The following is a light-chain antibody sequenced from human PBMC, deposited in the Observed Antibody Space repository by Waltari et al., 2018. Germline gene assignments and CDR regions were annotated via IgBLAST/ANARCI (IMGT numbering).Light chain of an antibody. V-gene: IGLV2-8*01. CDR1: SSDVGGYNY. CDR2: EVN. J-gene: IGLJ2*01. Sequence: QSALTPPPSAYGSPGQSVTISCTGPSSDVGGYNYVSWDQHTPGHAPQLMISEVNKRPSGVPDRFSGSKSGNTASLTVSGLQADDEADYYCTSYAGSHNWVFGGGTKLTVL. CDR3: TSYAGSHNWV.